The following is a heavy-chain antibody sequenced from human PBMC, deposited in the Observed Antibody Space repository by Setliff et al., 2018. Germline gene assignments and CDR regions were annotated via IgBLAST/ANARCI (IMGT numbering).Heavy chain of an antibody. CDR3: ARTCSGSGCYAGLES. CDR1: GFIFSTYW. CDR2: IKQDRSNSPTL. V-gene: IGHV3-7*01. Sequence: GGSLRLSCAASGFIFSTYWMSWVRQAPGKGLEWVANIKQDRSNSPTLYYADSVQGRFTISRDNARNSLFLQMSSLRAEDTAVYYCARTCSGSGCYAGLESWGQGTPVTVSS. J-gene: IGHJ4*02. D-gene: IGHD2-15*01.